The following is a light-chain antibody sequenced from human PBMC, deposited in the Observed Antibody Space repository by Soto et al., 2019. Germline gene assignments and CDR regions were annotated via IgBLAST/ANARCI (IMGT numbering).Light chain of an antibody. V-gene: IGKV4-1*01. Sequence: DIVMTQPPDSLAVSLGERATINCKSSQSVLYSSNNKNYLDWYQQTPGQPHKLLIYWASTRESVVPDRFSGSGSTTDSPPTISSLPAEDVAVYYCQQYYSTPWTFGQGTKVEIK. CDR2: WAS. CDR1: QSVLYSSNNKNY. CDR3: QQYYSTPWT. J-gene: IGKJ1*01.